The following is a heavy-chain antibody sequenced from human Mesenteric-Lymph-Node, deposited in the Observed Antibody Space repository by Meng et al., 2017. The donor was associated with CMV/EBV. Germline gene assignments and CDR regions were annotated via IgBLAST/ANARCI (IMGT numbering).Heavy chain of an antibody. CDR2: IKQDGSEK. J-gene: IGHJ6*02. V-gene: IGHV3-7*01. D-gene: IGHD3-22*01. Sequence: GESLKISCAASGFTFSNYWMSWVRQAPGKGLEWVANIKQDGSEKYYVDSVKGRFSISRDNAKNSLYVQMNSLRAEDTAVYYCARDYYDSSGYYHGRGMDVWGQGTTVTVSS. CDR1: GFTFSNYW. CDR3: ARDYYDSSGYYHGRGMDV.